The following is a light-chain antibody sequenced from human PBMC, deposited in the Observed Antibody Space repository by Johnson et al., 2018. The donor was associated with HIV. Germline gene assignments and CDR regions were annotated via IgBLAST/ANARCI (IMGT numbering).Light chain of an antibody. Sequence: QSVLTQPPSVSAAPGQIVTISCSGSSSNIGSNYVSWYQQVPGTAPKLLIYDNTKRPSGIPDRFSGSKSGPSASLAITGLQAEDEAYYYCQSYDNALSGSKVFGTGTEVTVL. J-gene: IGLJ1*01. CDR2: DNT. V-gene: IGLV1-51*01. CDR3: QSYDNALSGSKV. CDR1: SSNIGSNY.